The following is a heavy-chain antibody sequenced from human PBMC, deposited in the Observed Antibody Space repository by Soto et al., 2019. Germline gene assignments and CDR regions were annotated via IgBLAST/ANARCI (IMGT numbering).Heavy chain of an antibody. CDR2: FIPIFDSP. J-gene: IGHJ4*02. CDR1: GGSFKNYA. D-gene: IGHD6-19*01. Sequence: QVQLVQSGAEVKKPGSSVKLSCKASGGSFKNYALSWVRQAPGQGLEWMGSFIPIFDSPTYAEDFQGRLTITADESATTAFREMTRRTSTDTAIYYCSRLSVAPWTDGGQGTLVTVSS. CDR3: SRLSVAPWTD. V-gene: IGHV1-69*01.